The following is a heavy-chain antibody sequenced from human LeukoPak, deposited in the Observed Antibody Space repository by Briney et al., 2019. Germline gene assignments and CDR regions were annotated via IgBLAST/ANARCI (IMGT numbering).Heavy chain of an antibody. CDR2: VFNSMTT. Sequence: PSETLSLTCTVSGGSISDYYWSWIRQPAGKGLEWIGRVFNSMTTNYNLSLKSRVTMSVDTSKNQFSLKLSSVTAADTAVYYCAGVSDKTSGYSLDYWGQGTLVTLSS. D-gene: IGHD3-22*01. V-gene: IGHV4-4*07. CDR1: GGSISDYY. J-gene: IGHJ4*02. CDR3: AGVSDKTSGYSLDY.